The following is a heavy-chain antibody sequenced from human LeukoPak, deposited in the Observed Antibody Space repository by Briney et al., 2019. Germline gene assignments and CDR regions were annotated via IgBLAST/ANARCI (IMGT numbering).Heavy chain of an antibody. V-gene: IGHV3-23*01. Sequence: GGSLRLSCAASGVTFSSYAMSWVRQTPGKGLEWVSAISGSGGSTYYADSVKGRFTISRDNSKNTLYLQMNSLRAEDTAVYYCAKDDGQWLYAFDYWGQGTLVTVSS. J-gene: IGHJ4*02. D-gene: IGHD6-19*01. CDR3: AKDDGQWLYAFDY. CDR2: ISGSGGST. CDR1: GVTFSSYA.